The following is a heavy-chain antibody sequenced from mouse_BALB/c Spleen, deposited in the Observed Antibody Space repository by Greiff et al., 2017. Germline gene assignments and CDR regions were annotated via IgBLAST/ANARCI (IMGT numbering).Heavy chain of an antibody. CDR3: TGYYYGSSPY. V-gene: IGHV6-3*01. Sequence: EVKLEESGGGLVQPGGSMKLSCVASGFTFSSYWMSWVRQSPEKGLEWVAEIRLKSDNYATHYAESVKGKFTISRDDSKSRLYLQMNSLRAEDTGIYYCTGYYYGSSPYWGQGTSVTVSS. CDR1: GFTFSSYW. CDR2: IRLKSDNYAT. D-gene: IGHD1-1*01. J-gene: IGHJ4*01.